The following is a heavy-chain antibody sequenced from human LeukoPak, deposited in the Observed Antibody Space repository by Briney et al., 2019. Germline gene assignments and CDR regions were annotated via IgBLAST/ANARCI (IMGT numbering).Heavy chain of an antibody. J-gene: IGHJ1*01. V-gene: IGHV3-20*04. CDR1: GFTFTKHD. CDR2: ISRSGAYS. D-gene: IGHD3-10*01. CDR3: ARGSLGPAY. Sequence: GGSLRLSCDVSGFTFTKHDMSWFRRPPGKGLEWVSSISRSGAYSHYAASVRGRFTISRDNSNDTLSLQMTGLQVADTAIYYCARGSLGPAYWGRGTLVAVSS.